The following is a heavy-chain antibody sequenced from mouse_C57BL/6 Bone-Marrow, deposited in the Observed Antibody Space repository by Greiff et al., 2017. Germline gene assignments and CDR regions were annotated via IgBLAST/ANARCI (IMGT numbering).Heavy chain of an antibody. D-gene: IGHD1-1*01. Sequence: DVKLQESGAELVRPGASVKLSCTASGFNIKDDYMHWVKQRPEQGLEWIGWIDPENGDTEYASKFQGKATRTADTSSNTAYLQLSSLTSEDTAVYYCTDSYYYGSADYWGQGTTLTVSS. CDR2: IDPENGDT. J-gene: IGHJ2*01. CDR1: GFNIKDDY. CDR3: TDSYYYGSADY. V-gene: IGHV14-4*01.